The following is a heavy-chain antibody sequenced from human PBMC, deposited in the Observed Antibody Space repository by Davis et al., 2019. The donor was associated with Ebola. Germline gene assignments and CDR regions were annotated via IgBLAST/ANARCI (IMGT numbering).Heavy chain of an antibody. J-gene: IGHJ6*03. D-gene: IGHD3-3*02. CDR1: GFTFSSYG. V-gene: IGHV3-23*01. Sequence: PGGSLRLSCVASGFTFSSYGMSWVRQAPGKGLEWVAIISGSGGSTHYVDSVKGRFTISRDNSKNSLYLQMNSLRAEDTAVYYCAKDVAICGVDIRGMENCYMDVWGKGTTVTVSS. CDR2: ISGSGGST. CDR3: AKDVAICGVDIRGMENCYMDV.